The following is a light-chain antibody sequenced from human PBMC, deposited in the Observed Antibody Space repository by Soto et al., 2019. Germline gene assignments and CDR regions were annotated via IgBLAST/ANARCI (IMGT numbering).Light chain of an antibody. J-gene: IGLJ1*01. CDR1: GTNTRAGYA. Sequence: HSVLTQPPRETGVSQQTATLSFTPSGTNTRAGYAVLWYQPLPGTAPKLRIYGSSNRPSAVPVRFSGAKSATSASRAITGLQAEDEADYDCQSYASSLSGHYVFGTGTKVPLL. CDR2: GSS. V-gene: IGLV1-40*01. CDR3: QSYASSLSGHYV.